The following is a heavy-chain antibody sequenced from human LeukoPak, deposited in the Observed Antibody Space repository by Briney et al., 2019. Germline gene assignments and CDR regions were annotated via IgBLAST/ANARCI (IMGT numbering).Heavy chain of an antibody. CDR1: GGTFSSYA. CDR2: IIPIFGTA. CDR3: ASGLNRDGYNYYYFDY. J-gene: IGHJ4*02. V-gene: IGHV1-69*13. Sequence: ASVKVSCKASGGTFSSYAISSVRQAPGQGLEWMGGIIPIFGTANYAQKFQGRVTITADESTSTAYMELSSLRSEDTAVYYCASGLNRDGYNYYYFDYWGQGTLVTVSS. D-gene: IGHD5-24*01.